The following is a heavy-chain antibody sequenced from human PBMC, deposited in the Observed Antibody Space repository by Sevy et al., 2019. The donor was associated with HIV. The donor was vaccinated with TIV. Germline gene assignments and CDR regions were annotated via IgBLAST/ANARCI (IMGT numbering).Heavy chain of an antibody. D-gene: IGHD2-2*01. CDR1: GYTFTSYD. CDR3: ARDPHCSSTSCYFRHIGYGSYYYYYGMDV. CDR2: MNPNSGNT. Sequence: ASVKVSCKASGYTFTSYDINWVRQATGQGLEWMGWMNPNSGNTGYAQKFQGRVTMTRNTSISTAYMGLSSLRFEDPAVYYCARDPHCSSTSCYFRHIGYGSYYYYYGMDVWGQGTTVTVSS. V-gene: IGHV1-8*01. J-gene: IGHJ6*02.